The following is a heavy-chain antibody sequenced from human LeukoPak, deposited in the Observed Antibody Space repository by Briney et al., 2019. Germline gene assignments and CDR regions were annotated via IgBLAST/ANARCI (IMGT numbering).Heavy chain of an antibody. Sequence: ESLKISCKGSGYSFTTYWIGCVREMPGKGLEWMAIIYPGDSDTRYSPSFQGQVTISADKSISTAYLQRSSLKASDTAMYYCARQRRVAIFLKTHDAFDIWGQGTMVTVSS. J-gene: IGHJ3*02. D-gene: IGHD3-3*01. V-gene: IGHV5-51*01. CDR2: IYPGDSDT. CDR1: GYSFTTYW. CDR3: ARQRRVAIFLKTHDAFDI.